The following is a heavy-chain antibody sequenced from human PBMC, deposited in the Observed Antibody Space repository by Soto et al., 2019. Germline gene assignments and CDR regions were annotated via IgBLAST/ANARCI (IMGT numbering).Heavy chain of an antibody. D-gene: IGHD2-2*01. CDR2: IYYSGST. CDR1: GGSISSYY. J-gene: IGHJ4*02. Sequence: SETLSLTCTVSGGSISSYYWSWIRQPPGKGLEWIGYIYYSGSTNYNPSLKSRVTISVDTSKNQFSLKLSSVTAADTAVYYCARASSGYCISTSCYEGGYFDYWGQGTLVTVSS. V-gene: IGHV4-59*01. CDR3: ARASSGYCISTSCYEGGYFDY.